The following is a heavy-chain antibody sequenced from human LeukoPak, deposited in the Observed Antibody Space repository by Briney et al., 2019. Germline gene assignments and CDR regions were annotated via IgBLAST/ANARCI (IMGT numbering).Heavy chain of an antibody. CDR2: MYHSGST. Sequence: SETLSLTCTVSGGSISSGGYYWSWIRQAPGKGLEWIGYMYHSGSTYYNPTLKSRVTISVDRSKNQFSLKLSSVTAADTAVYYCARGYCSSTSCHYYYYYMDVWGKGTTVTVSS. CDR1: GGSISSGGYY. V-gene: IGHV4-30-2*01. J-gene: IGHJ6*03. D-gene: IGHD2-2*01. CDR3: ARGYCSSTSCHYYYYYMDV.